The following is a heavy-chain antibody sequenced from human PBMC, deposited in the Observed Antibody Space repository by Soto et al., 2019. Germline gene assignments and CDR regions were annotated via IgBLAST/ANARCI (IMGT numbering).Heavy chain of an antibody. CDR3: ATRPTYAMEV. D-gene: IGHD2-2*01. Sequence: SETLSLTCAVYGGSFSGYYWSWIRQPPGKGLEWIGEINHSGSTNYNPSLKSRVTISVDTSKNQFSLKLSSVTAADTAVYYCATRPTYAMEVWGQGTTLTVS. CDR1: GGSFSGYY. CDR2: INHSGST. V-gene: IGHV4-34*01. J-gene: IGHJ6*02.